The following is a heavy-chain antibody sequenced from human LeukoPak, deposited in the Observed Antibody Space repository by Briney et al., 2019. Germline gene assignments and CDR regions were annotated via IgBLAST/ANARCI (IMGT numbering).Heavy chain of an antibody. CDR2: IIPLTGVT. Sequence: GASVKVSCKASKFSSDVINWVRQAPGQGFEWLGRIIPLTGVTDYAQKFQGRLTITVDRPTSSSDMELSSLISEDTAVYYCAKEEGGSYYWGQGTLVTVSS. V-gene: IGHV1-69*04. CDR3: AKEEGGSYY. D-gene: IGHD1-26*01. J-gene: IGHJ4*02. CDR1: KFSSDV.